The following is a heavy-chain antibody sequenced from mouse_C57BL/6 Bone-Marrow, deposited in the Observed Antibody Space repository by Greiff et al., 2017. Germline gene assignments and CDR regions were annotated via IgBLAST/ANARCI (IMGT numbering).Heavy chain of an antibody. CDR1: GYTFTSYW. CDR3: ARATVVSHGDYFDY. CDR2: INPSNGGT. V-gene: IGHV1-53*01. Sequence: QVQLQQPGTELVKPGASVKLSCKASGYTFTSYWMPWVKQRPGQGLEWIGNINPSNGGTNYNEKFKSKATLTVDKSSSTAYMQRSSLTSEDSAVYYCARATVVSHGDYFDYWGQGTTLTVSS. D-gene: IGHD1-1*01. J-gene: IGHJ2*01.